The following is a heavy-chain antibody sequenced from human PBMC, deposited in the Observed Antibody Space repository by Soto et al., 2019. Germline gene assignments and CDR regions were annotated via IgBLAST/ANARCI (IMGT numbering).Heavy chain of an antibody. Sequence: QVQLQESGPGLVKPSETLSLTCTVSGGSISYYYWSWIRQPPGKGLEWIGYIYSSGSTNYNPSLKSRATISVDTSKNQFSLKLSSVTAADTAVYYCARDRVTVGTPNSYYGMAVWGQGTTVTVSS. J-gene: IGHJ6*02. V-gene: IGHV4-59*01. CDR3: ARDRVTVGTPNSYYGMAV. CDR2: IYSSGST. CDR1: GGSISYYY. D-gene: IGHD5-12*01.